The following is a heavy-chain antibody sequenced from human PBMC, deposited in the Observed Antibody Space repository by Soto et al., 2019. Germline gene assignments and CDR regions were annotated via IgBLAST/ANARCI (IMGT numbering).Heavy chain of an antibody. V-gene: IGHV4-34*01. CDR1: GGSFSGYF. Sequence: SETLSLTCAVYGGSFSGYFWNWIRQPPGKGLEWIGEINHIGSTNYSPSLKSRVTISLDTSKKQFSLKLSSVTAADTAVYYCARGKEVTAVFSYYDKMDVWGQGTTVTVS. D-gene: IGHD2-21*02. J-gene: IGHJ6*02. CDR3: ARGKEVTAVFSYYDKMDV. CDR2: INHIGST.